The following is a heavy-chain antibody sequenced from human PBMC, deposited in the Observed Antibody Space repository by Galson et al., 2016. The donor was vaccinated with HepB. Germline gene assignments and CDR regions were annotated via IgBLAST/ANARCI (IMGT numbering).Heavy chain of an antibody. Sequence: SETLSLTCAVYGGSLSGYSWSWIRQPPGKGLEWIGEISDSGTITNYNSSLKSRVTISIDTSKNQFSLKLNSVTAADTAVYYCARKDPGYFQHWVQGTLVTVSS. V-gene: IGHV4-34*01. J-gene: IGHJ1*01. D-gene: IGHD2-15*01. CDR1: GGSLSGYS. CDR2: ISDSGTIT. CDR3: ARKDPGYFQH.